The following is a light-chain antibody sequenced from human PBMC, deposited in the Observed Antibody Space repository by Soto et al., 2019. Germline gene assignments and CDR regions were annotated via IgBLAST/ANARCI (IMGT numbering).Light chain of an antibody. CDR3: SSYTSSSLYV. CDR1: SSDVGGYNY. V-gene: IGLV2-14*01. Sequence: QSALTQPASVSGSPGQSNTISCTGTSSDVGGYNYVSWYQQHPGKAPKLMIYDVSNRPSGVSNRFSGSKSGNTASLTISGLHAEDEADYYCSSYTSSSLYVFGTGTKVTVL. J-gene: IGLJ1*01. CDR2: DVS.